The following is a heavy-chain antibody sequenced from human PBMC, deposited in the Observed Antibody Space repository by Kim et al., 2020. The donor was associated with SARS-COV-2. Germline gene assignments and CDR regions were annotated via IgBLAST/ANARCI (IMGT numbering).Heavy chain of an antibody. CDR1: GFTFSSYE. V-gene: IGHV3-48*03. Sequence: GGALRLSCAASGFTFSSYEMNWVRQAPGKGLEWVSYISSSGSTIYYADSVKGRFTISRDNAKNSLYLQMNSLRAEDTAVYYCARGVVAAAGYYYYGMDVWGQGTTVTVSS. D-gene: IGHD6-13*01. J-gene: IGHJ6*02. CDR3: ARGVVAAAGYYYYGMDV. CDR2: ISSSGSTI.